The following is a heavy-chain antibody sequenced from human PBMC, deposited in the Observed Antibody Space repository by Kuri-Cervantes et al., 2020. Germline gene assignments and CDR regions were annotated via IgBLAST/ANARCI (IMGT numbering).Heavy chain of an antibody. Sequence: GSLRLSCTVSGGSISSSSYYWGWIRQPPGKGLEWIGSIYYSGSTYYNPSLTSRVTISVDTSKNQFSLKLSSVTAADTAVYYCARNLRGSVCTYCSSTSCPFCWYFDLCGRGTLVTVSS. J-gene: IGHJ2*01. CDR3: ARNLRGSVCTYCSSTSCPFCWYFDL. CDR2: IYYSGST. D-gene: IGHD2-2*01. CDR1: GGSISSSSYY. V-gene: IGHV4-39*01.